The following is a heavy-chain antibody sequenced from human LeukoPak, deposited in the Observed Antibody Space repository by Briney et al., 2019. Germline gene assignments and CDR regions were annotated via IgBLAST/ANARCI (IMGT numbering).Heavy chain of an antibody. CDR1: GYSFTNYW. CDR3: ARHVVQPVREGYYYYMDV. Sequence: GESLKISCKGSGYSFTNYWIGWVRQMPGKGLEWMGIIHPDDSDTTYSPSFQGQVTISADKSISTAYLQWSSLKASDTAMYYCARHVVQPVREGYYYYMDVWGKGTTVTVSS. J-gene: IGHJ6*03. CDR2: IHPDDSDT. D-gene: IGHD6-6*01. V-gene: IGHV5-51*01.